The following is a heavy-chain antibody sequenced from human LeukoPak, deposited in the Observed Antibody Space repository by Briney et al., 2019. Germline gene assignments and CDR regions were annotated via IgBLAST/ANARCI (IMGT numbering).Heavy chain of an antibody. CDR1: GFTFSSYA. D-gene: IGHD4-17*01. V-gene: IGHV3-23*01. J-gene: IGHJ6*03. CDR2: ISGSGGST. CDR3: AKSQGPTVTTDYYYYMDV. Sequence: PGGSLRLSCAASGFTFSSYAMSWVRQAPGKGLEWVSAISGSGGSTYYADSVKGRFTISRDNSKNTLYLQMNSLRAEDTAVYYCAKSQGPTVTTDYYYYMDVWGKGTTVTVSS.